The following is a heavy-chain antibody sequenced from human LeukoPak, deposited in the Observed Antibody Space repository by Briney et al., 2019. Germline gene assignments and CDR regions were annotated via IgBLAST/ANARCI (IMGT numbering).Heavy chain of an antibody. Sequence: PGRSLRLSCAASGFTFSSYAMHWVRQAPGKGLEWVSAISGSGGSTYYADSVKGRFTISRDNSKNTLYLQMNSLRAEDTAVYYCAKVLWTISAAGAPLDYWGQGTLVTVSS. CDR2: ISGSGGST. CDR3: AKVLWTISAAGAPLDY. V-gene: IGHV3-23*01. J-gene: IGHJ4*02. CDR1: GFTFSSYA. D-gene: IGHD6-13*01.